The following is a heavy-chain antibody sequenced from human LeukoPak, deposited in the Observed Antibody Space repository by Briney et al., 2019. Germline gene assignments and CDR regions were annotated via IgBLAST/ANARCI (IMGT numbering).Heavy chain of an antibody. Sequence: GGSLRLSCAASGFTFSSYSMNWVRQAPGKGLEWVSSISSSSSYIYYADSVKGRFTISRDNAKNSLYLQMNSLRAEDTAVYYCARDLRSDTAMAGGWGQGTLVTVSS. D-gene: IGHD5-18*01. V-gene: IGHV3-21*01. CDR3: ARDLRSDTAMAGG. CDR2: ISSSSSYI. CDR1: GFTFSSYS. J-gene: IGHJ4*02.